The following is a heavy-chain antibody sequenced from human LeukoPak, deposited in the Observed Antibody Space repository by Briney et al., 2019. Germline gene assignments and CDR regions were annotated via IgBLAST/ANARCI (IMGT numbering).Heavy chain of an antibody. CDR3: ARGGTGSGWYGVPFYY. J-gene: IGHJ4*02. V-gene: IGHV1-18*01. Sequence: ASVKVSCRASGYTFTSYGISWVRQAPGQGLEWMGWISAYNGNTNYAQKLQGRVTMTTDTSTSTAYMELRSLRSDDTAVYYCARGGTGSGWYGVPFYYWGQGTLVTVSS. CDR1: GYTFTSYG. CDR2: ISAYNGNT. D-gene: IGHD6-19*01.